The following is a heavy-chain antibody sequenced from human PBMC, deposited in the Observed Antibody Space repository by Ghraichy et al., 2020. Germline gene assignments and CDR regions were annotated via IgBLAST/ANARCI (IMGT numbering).Heavy chain of an antibody. J-gene: IGHJ2*01. CDR1: GGSISSYY. D-gene: IGHD2-15*01. CDR2: IYYSGST. Sequence: SETLSLTCTVSGGSISSYYWSWIRQPPGKGLEWIGYIYYSGSTNYNPSLKSRVTISVDTSKNQFSLKLSSVTAADTAVYYCARAPLVYWYFDLWGRGTLVTVSS. CDR3: ARAPLVYWYFDL. V-gene: IGHV4-59*01.